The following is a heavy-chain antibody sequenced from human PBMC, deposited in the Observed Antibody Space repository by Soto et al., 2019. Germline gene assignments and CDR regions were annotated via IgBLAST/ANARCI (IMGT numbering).Heavy chain of an antibody. Sequence: EVLLLESGGGLVQPGGSLRLSCEASGFSFSSFAMNWVRQAPGKGLEWVSAIGDSGASTYYADSVKGRFTISRDNSRNTLYLPLNSLRAEAPAVYYCAKGVELDVWGNGTTVTVSS. D-gene: IGHD1-26*01. CDR3: AKGVELDV. CDR2: IGDSGAST. CDR1: GFSFSSFA. V-gene: IGHV3-23*01. J-gene: IGHJ6*04.